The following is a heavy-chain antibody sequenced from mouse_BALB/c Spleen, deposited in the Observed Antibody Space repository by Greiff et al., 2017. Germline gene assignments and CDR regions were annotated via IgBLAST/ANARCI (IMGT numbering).Heavy chain of an antibody. Sequence: VKLVESGPGLVAPSQSLSITCTVSGFSLTSYGVHWVRQPPGKGLEWLGVIWAGGSTNYNSALMSRLSICKDNSKSQVFLKMNSLQTDDTAMYYCARATYYGNSLYAMDYWGQGTSVTVSS. V-gene: IGHV2-9*02. CDR3: ARATYYGNSLYAMDY. CDR2: IWAGGST. J-gene: IGHJ4*01. D-gene: IGHD2-10*01. CDR1: GFSLTSYG.